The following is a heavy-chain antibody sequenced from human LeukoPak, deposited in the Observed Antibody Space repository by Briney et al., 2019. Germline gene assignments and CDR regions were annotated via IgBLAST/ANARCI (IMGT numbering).Heavy chain of an antibody. Sequence: GGSLRLSCAASGFTVSSNYMSWVRQAPGKGLEWVSVIYSGGSTYYADSVKGRFTISRDNAKNSLNLQMNSLRVEDTAVYYCARSSRELGGYAPWELMPPFDYWGQGTLVTVSS. J-gene: IGHJ4*02. CDR3: ARSSRELGGYAPWELMPPFDY. V-gene: IGHV3-53*01. CDR1: GFTVSSNY. D-gene: IGHD1-7*01. CDR2: IYSGGST.